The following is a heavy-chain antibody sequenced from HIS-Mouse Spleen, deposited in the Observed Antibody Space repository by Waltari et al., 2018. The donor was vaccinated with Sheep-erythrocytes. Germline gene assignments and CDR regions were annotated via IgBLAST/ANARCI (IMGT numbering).Heavy chain of an antibody. J-gene: IGHJ3*02. CDR3: ARDTGTDAFDI. V-gene: IGHV3-21*01. Sequence: EVQLVESGGGLVKPGGSVRRSWPASGFTSSSYSMKWGSQATGKGLEWVSSISSSSSYIYYAGSVKGRVTISRDNAKNSLYLQMNSLRAEDTAVYYCARDTGTDAFDIWGQGTMVTVSS. D-gene: IGHD1-1*01. CDR2: ISSSSSYI. CDR1: GFTSSSYS.